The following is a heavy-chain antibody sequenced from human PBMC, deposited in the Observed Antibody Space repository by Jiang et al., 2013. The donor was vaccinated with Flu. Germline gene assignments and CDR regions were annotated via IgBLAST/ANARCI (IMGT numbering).Heavy chain of an antibody. CDR1: S. J-gene: IGHJ4*02. CDR2: FDPEDGET. V-gene: IGHV1-24*01. Sequence: SMHWVRQAPGKGLEWMGGFDPEDGETIYAQKFQGRVTMTEDTSTDTAYMELSSLRSEDTAVYYCATPGWELLHYFDYWGQGTLVTVSS. CDR3: ATPGWELLHYFDY. D-gene: IGHD1-26*01.